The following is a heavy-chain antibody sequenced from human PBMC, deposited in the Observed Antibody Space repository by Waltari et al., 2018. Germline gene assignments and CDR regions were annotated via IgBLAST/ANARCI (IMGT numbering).Heavy chain of an antibody. V-gene: IGHV4-59*01. J-gene: IGHJ3*02. D-gene: IGHD6-19*01. CDR3: ARAGIAVAGGSPFDI. CDR2: LYYSGMT. CDR1: GGSISSYY. Sequence: QVQLQESGPGLVKPSETLSLTCTVSGGSISSYYWSWIRQPPGKGLEWIVYLYYSGMTHCNPSLKGRVTISVETSKNQFSRKLSSVTAADTAVYYCARAGIAVAGGSPFDIWGQGTMVTVSS.